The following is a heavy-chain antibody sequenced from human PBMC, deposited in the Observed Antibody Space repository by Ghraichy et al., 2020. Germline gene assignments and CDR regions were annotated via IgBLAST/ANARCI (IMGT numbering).Heavy chain of an antibody. J-gene: IGHJ5*02. CDR3: AREYRIIAVAGVRWFDP. CDR1: GGSISSYY. V-gene: IGHV4-59*01. D-gene: IGHD6-19*01. Sequence: SETLSLTCTVSGGSISSYYWSWIRQPPGKGLEWIGYIYYSGSTNYNPSLKSRVTISVDTSKNQFSLKLSSVTAADTAVYYCAREYRIIAVAGVRWFDPWGQGTLVTVSS. CDR2: IYYSGST.